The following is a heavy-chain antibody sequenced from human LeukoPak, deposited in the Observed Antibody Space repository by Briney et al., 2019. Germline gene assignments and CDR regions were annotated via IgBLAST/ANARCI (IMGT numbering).Heavy chain of an antibody. V-gene: IGHV3-74*01. D-gene: IGHD6-13*01. J-gene: IGHJ4*02. CDR3: ARGKKAPRAAAGTGGRYYFDY. Sequence: GGSLRLSCAASGFTFSSYWMHWVRQAPGKGLVWVSRINSDGSSTSYADSVKGRFTISRDNAKNSLYLQMNSLRAEDTAVYYCARGKKAPRAAAGTGGRYYFDYWGQGTLVTVSS. CDR1: GFTFSSYW. CDR2: INSDGSST.